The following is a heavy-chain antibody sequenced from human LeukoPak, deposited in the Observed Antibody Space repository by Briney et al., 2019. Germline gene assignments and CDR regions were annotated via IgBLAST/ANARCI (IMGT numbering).Heavy chain of an antibody. J-gene: IGHJ6*02. CDR1: GYTFTSYG. D-gene: IGHD4-17*01. CDR3: ATYGDYFDSTVYYYYGMDV. CDR2: ISAYNGNT. V-gene: IGHV1-18*01. Sequence: ASVKVSCKASGYTFTSYGISWVRQAPGQGLEWMGWISAYNGNTNYAQKLQGRVTMTRDTSTSTVYMELSSLRSEDTAVYYCATYGDYFDSTVYYYYGMDVWGQGTTVTVSS.